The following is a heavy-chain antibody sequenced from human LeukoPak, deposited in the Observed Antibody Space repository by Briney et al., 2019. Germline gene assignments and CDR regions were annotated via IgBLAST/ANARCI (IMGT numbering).Heavy chain of an antibody. Sequence: SETLSLTCTVSGGSISSGDYYWSWIRQPPGKGLEWIGYIYYSGSTYYNPSLKSRVTISVDTSKNQFSLKLSSVTAADTAVYYCAREPGDRQLWTEGNWFDPWGQGTLVTVSS. J-gene: IGHJ5*02. CDR1: GGSISSGDYY. CDR2: IYYSGST. V-gene: IGHV4-30-4*08. CDR3: AREPGDRQLWTEGNWFDP. D-gene: IGHD5-18*01.